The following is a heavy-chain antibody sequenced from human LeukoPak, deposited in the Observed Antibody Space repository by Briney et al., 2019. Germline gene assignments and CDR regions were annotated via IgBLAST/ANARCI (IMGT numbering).Heavy chain of an antibody. CDR3: ARDLGQLDIVVVPAALRRDYYGMDV. J-gene: IGHJ6*04. CDR1: GFTFSSYS. D-gene: IGHD2-2*01. V-gene: IGHV3-21*01. CDR2: ISSSSSYI. Sequence: GGSLRLSCAASGFTFSSYSMNWVRQAPGKGLEWVSSISSSSSYIYYADSVKGRFTISRDNAKNSLYLQMNSLSAEDTAAYYCARDLGQLDIVVVPAALRRDYYGMDVWGKGTTVTVSS.